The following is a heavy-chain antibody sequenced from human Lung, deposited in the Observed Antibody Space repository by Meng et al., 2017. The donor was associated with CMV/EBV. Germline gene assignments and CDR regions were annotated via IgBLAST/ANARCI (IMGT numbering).Heavy chain of an antibody. J-gene: IGHJ4*02. CDR2: ITASGGST. Sequence: GGSLRLXCAASGFTFSSSAMSWVRQAPGKGLEWVSAITASGGSTYHADSVRGRFTISRDNSKNTLYLQLNSLRVEDTAVYYCAKAFSSSWYREYYDYWGQGTLVTVSS. CDR1: GFTFSSSA. CDR3: AKAFSSSWYREYYDY. V-gene: IGHV3-23*01. D-gene: IGHD6-13*01.